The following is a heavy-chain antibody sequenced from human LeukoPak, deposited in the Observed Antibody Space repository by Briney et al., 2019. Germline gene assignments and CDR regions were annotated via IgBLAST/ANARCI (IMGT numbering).Heavy chain of an antibody. V-gene: IGHV3-74*01. D-gene: IGHD2-2*01. CDR2: IDTDGSDT. Sequence: GGSLRLSCAASGFTFSSYWMHWVRQAPGKGLVWVSRIDTDGSDTSYADSMKGRFTISRDNAKNTLYLQMNSLRAEDTAVYYCVRDRYPAAREFDYWGQGNLVTVSS. CDR3: VRDRYPAAREFDY. CDR1: GFTFSSYW. J-gene: IGHJ4*02.